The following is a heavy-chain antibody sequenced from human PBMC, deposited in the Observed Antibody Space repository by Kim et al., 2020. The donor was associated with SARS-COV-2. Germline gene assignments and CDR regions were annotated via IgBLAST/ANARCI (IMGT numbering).Heavy chain of an antibody. J-gene: IGHJ5*02. V-gene: IGHV3-33*08. CDR3: AREWKEAAVDQ. CDR2: IWHDGGNK. D-gene: IGHD6-13*01. CDR1: GFTFNAFA. Sequence: GGSLRLSCAASGFTFNAFAMHWVRQVPGKGLEWVAVIWHDGGNKYYGDSVEGRFTISRDSFKSTVYLDMNNLRYEDTALYFCAREWKEAAVDQWGQGTLGTVLS.